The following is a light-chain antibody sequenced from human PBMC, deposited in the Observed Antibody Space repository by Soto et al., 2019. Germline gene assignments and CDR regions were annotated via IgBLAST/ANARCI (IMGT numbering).Light chain of an antibody. CDR1: QSVSSN. CDR2: GAS. V-gene: IGKV3-15*01. J-gene: IGKJ1*01. CDR3: QQYNNWPPT. Sequence: EIVMTQSPATLSVSPGERVTLSCRASQSVSSNLAWYQQKPGQAPRLLIYGASTRATGIPARFSGSGSGTEFTLTISSLQSEDFEVYYCQQYNNWPPTLGQGTKVDIK.